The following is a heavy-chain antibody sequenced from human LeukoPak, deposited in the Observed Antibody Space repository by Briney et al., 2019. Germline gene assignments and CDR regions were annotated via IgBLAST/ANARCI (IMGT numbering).Heavy chain of an antibody. V-gene: IGHV4-4*02. Sequence: KASGTLSLTCAVSGGSISSSNWWSWVRQPPGKGLEWIGEIYHSGSTNYNPSLKSRVTISVDKSKNQFSLKLSSVTAADTAVYYCAREGRRDGYNAFDYWGQGTLVTVSS. CDR3: AREGRRDGYNAFDY. CDR1: GGSISSSNW. J-gene: IGHJ4*02. D-gene: IGHD5-24*01. CDR2: IYHSGST.